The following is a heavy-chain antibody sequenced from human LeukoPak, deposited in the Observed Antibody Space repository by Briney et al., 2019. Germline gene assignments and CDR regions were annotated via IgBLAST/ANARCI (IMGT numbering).Heavy chain of an antibody. CDR3: AKESRSFTMVRGVSDY. J-gene: IGHJ4*02. CDR1: GFAFSTYA. D-gene: IGHD3-10*01. Sequence: GGSLRLSCAATGFAFSTYAIHWVRQAPGKGLEWVAVISYDGSNKYYADSVKGRFTISRDNSKNTLYLQMNSLRAEDTAVYYCAKESRSFTMVRGVSDYWGQGTLVTVSS. V-gene: IGHV3-30*04. CDR2: ISYDGSNK.